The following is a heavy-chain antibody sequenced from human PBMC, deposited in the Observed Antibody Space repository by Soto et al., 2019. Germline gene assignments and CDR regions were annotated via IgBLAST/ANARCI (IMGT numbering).Heavy chain of an antibody. J-gene: IGHJ5*02. CDR3: ARHEEPTTVTTSSFDP. CDR1: GYSFTSYW. D-gene: IGHD4-17*01. V-gene: IGHV5-51*01. Sequence: PGESLKISCKGSGYSFTSYWIGWVRQMPGKSLEWMGIIYPGDSDTRYSPSFQGQVTISADKSISTAYLQWSSLKASDTAMYYCARHEEPTTVTTSSFDPWGQGTLVTVSS. CDR2: IYPGDSDT.